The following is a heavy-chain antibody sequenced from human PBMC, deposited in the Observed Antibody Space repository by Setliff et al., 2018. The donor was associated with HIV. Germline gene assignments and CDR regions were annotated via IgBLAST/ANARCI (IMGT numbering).Heavy chain of an antibody. CDR2: ISAYNGNT. D-gene: IGHD6-19*01. CDR1: VYTFTSYG. Sequence: ASVKVSCKASVYTFTSYGINWVRQAPGQGTAWMGWISAYNGNTKYAQKVQGRVTMTTDTSTSTAYMELRGLRSDDTAVYYCASGRGEYTSGWYRSACAIWGQGTMVTV. CDR3: ASGRGEYTSGWYRSACAI. V-gene: IGHV1-18*01. J-gene: IGHJ3*02.